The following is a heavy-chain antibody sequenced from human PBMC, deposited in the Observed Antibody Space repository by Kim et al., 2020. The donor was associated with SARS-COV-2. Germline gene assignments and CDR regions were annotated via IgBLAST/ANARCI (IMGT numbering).Heavy chain of an antibody. Sequence: SVKVSCKASGGTFSSHALNWVRQAPGRGLEWMGGIVPISGTTNYAERLQDRVTITADESTSTAYMELSSLRFGDTAVYYCARGVTNLGVVNAKGMDVWGQGTTVTVSS. CDR1: GGTFSSHA. V-gene: IGHV1-69*13. D-gene: IGHD3-3*01. CDR2: IVPISGTT. CDR3: ARGVTNLGVVNAKGMDV. J-gene: IGHJ6*02.